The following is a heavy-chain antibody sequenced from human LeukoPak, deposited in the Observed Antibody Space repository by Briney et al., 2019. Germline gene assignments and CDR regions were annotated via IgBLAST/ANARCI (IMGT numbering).Heavy chain of an antibody. D-gene: IGHD4-23*01. CDR2: INPNSGGT. J-gene: IGHJ3*02. Sequence: TVSVSCAASGYTFTGYDMRSVRRAPGQRLKWMGWINPNSGGTNYAQTFQGRVTMTRDTSISTAYMELSRLRSDDTAVYYCVYGGNSGGVDAFDIWGQGTRVMVSS. V-gene: IGHV1-2*02. CDR3: VYGGNSGGVDAFDI. CDR1: GYTFTGYD.